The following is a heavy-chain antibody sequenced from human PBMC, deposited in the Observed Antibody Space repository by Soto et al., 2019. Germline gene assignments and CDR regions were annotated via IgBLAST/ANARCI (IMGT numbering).Heavy chain of an antibody. CDR3: ARDHHRYSGYDYVDY. J-gene: IGHJ4*02. CDR2: ISSSSSYT. Sequence: GGSLRLSCVASGFTFGDYYMSWIRQAPGKGLERVSYISSSSSYTNYAKYVKGRFTISRDNAKNSLYLQMNNLRAEDTAVYYCARDHHRYSGYDYVDYWGQGTLVTSP. D-gene: IGHD5-12*01. CDR1: GFTFGDYY. V-gene: IGHV3-11*05.